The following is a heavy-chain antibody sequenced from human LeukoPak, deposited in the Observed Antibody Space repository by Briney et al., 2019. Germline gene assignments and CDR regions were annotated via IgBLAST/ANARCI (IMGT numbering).Heavy chain of an antibody. D-gene: IGHD3-10*01. CDR2: INPNSGGA. CDR1: GYTFTGYT. Sequence: GASVKVSCKASGYTFTGYTMHWVRQAPGQGLEWMGWINPNSGGANYAQKFQGRVTMTRDTSISTAYMELSSLRSDDTAIYYCARDRAGAGYMDVWGKGTTVTVSS. V-gene: IGHV1-2*02. CDR3: ARDRAGAGYMDV. J-gene: IGHJ6*03.